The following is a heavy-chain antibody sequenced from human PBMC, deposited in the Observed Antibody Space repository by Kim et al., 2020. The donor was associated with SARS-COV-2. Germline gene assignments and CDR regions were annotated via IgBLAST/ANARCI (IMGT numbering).Heavy chain of an antibody. CDR3: ARGRWAMDV. V-gene: IGHV3-7*01. Sequence: GSEKNYVDSVKGRFTISRDNTKTSLYMEMTSLRIEDTAVYFCARGRWAMDVWGQGTTVTVSS. D-gene: IGHD6-13*01. J-gene: IGHJ6*02. CDR2: GSEK.